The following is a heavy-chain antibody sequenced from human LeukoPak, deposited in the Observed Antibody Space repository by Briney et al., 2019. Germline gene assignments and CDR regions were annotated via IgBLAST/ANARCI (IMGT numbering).Heavy chain of an antibody. CDR3: ARDERYFDWLRGVYGMDV. CDR2: IYSGGST. J-gene: IGHJ6*02. CDR1: GFTVSSNY. D-gene: IGHD3-9*01. Sequence: GGSLRLSCAASGFTVSSNYMSWVRQAPGKGLEWVSVIYSGGSTYYADSVKGRFTISRHNSKNTLYLQMNSLRAEDTAVYYCARDERYFDWLRGVYGMDVWGQGTTVTVSS. V-gene: IGHV3-53*04.